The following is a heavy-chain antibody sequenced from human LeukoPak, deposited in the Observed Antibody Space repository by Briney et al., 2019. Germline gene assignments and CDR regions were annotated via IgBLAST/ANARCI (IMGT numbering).Heavy chain of an antibody. V-gene: IGHV1-18*01. CDR1: GYTFTSYG. Sequence: ASVKVSCKASGYTFTSYGISWVRQAPGQGLEWMRWISAYNGNTNYAQKLQGRVTMTTDTSTSTAYMELRSLRSDDTAVYYCARVIVGATANWFDPWGQGTLVTVSS. CDR3: ARVIVGATANWFDP. CDR2: ISAYNGNT. J-gene: IGHJ5*02. D-gene: IGHD1-26*01.